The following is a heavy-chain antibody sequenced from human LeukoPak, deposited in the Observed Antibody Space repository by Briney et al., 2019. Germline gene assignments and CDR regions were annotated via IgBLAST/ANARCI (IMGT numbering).Heavy chain of an antibody. Sequence: PSETLSLTCTVSGGSISNYYWTWIRQPPGKELEWIGSIYYDESTNYNPSLKSRVTISLDTPKNQFSLKLSSVTAADTAVYYCARDGGYGSGSALWGQGTLITVSS. CDR2: IYYDEST. V-gene: IGHV4-59*01. D-gene: IGHD3-10*01. J-gene: IGHJ4*02. CDR3: ARDGGYGSGSAL. CDR1: GGSISNYY.